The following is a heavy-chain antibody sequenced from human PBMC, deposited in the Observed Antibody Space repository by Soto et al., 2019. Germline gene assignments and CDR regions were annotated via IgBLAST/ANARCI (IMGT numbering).Heavy chain of an antibody. Sequence: GGSLRLSCAASGFTFSSYAMNWVRQAPGKGLEWVSGLSGNGDTTYYADSVKGRFAISGDNSRTTLYLQMNSLRAEDTAVYYCAKGQAHCSSTNCWNNWFDPWGQGTLVTVSS. CDR1: GFTFSSYA. CDR2: LSGNGDTT. J-gene: IGHJ5*02. CDR3: AKGQAHCSSTNCWNNWFDP. D-gene: IGHD2-2*01. V-gene: IGHV3-23*01.